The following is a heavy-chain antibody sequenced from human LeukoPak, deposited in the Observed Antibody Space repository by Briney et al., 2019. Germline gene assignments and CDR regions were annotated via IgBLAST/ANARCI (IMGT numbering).Heavy chain of an antibody. J-gene: IGHJ4*02. D-gene: IGHD3-22*01. CDR2: INPDGNKK. CDR3: ARVYGVRGDSSGPAGY. CDR1: GLTFSSSW. V-gene: IGHV3-7*01. Sequence: PGGSLRLSCAVSGLTFSSSWMDWVRQAPGKGLEWVASINPDGNKKYSADSVKGRFTISRDNAKNSLYLQMNSLRAEDTAVYYCARVYGVRGDSSGPAGYWGQGTLVTVSS.